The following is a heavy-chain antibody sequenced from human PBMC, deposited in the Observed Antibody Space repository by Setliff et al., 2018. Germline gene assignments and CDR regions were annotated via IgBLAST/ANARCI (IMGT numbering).Heavy chain of an antibody. CDR2: IMSDGGDT. V-gene: IGHV3-30*02. Sequence: GGSLRLSCAAAGFSFSNFALHWVRQAPGKGLEWVASIMSDGGDTYYADSVRGRFTVSRDDSTNTLYLQMNSLSPDDTAVFYCVRDSPSSLYNFWSGCSDYWGQGTLVTVSS. D-gene: IGHD3-3*01. J-gene: IGHJ4*02. CDR1: GFSFSNFA. CDR3: VRDSPSSLYNFWSGCSDY.